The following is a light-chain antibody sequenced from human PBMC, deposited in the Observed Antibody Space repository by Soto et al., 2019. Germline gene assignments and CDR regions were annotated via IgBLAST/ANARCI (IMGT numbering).Light chain of an antibody. CDR2: GAS. Sequence: EILLTQSPGTLSLSPWEIATLSCRASQRVRGDSLAWYQQTPGQPPRLLIYGASSRATGIPDRFSASGSGTDFTLTISRLEPEDFAVYYCQQYGTSPTTFGQGTKVDIK. J-gene: IGKJ1*01. CDR3: QQYGTSPTT. V-gene: IGKV3-20*01. CDR1: QRVRGDS.